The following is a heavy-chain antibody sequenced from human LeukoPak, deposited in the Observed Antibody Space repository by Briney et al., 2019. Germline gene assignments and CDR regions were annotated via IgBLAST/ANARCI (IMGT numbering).Heavy chain of an antibody. CDR1: GGSISSYH. CDR2: IYYSGST. CDR3: ARAHDYDAFDI. Sequence: SETLSLTCTVSGGSISSYHRSWIRQPPGKGLEWIGYIYYSGSTNYNPSLKSRVTISVDTSKNQFSLKLSSVTAADTAVYYCARAHDYDAFDIWGQGTMVTVSS. V-gene: IGHV4-59*01. D-gene: IGHD3-16*01. J-gene: IGHJ3*02.